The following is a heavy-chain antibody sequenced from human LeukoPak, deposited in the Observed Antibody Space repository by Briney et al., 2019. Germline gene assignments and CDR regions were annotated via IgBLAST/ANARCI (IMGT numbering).Heavy chain of an antibody. CDR1: GFTFSSYG. V-gene: IGHV3-21*01. D-gene: IGHD5-12*01. J-gene: IGHJ4*02. Sequence: GGSLRLSCAASGFTFSSYGFSWVRQAPGKGLEWVSSISSSSSYIYYADSVKGRFTISRDNAKNSLYLQMNSLRAEDTAVYYCARSPWSGYDFQYFDYWGQGTLVTVSS. CDR2: ISSSSSYI. CDR3: ARSPWSGYDFQYFDY.